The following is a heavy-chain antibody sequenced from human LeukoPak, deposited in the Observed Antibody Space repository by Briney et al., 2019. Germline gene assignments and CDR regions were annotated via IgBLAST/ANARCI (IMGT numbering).Heavy chain of an antibody. D-gene: IGHD6-13*01. CDR3: ASLGLIAAAGTPYNWFDP. V-gene: IGHV3-74*01. CDR2: INSDGSST. CDR1: GFTFSSYW. Sequence: GGSLRLSCAASGFTFSSYWMHWVRQAPGRGLVWVSRINSDGSSTSYADSVKGRFTISRDNAKNTLYLQMNSLRAEDTAVYYCASLGLIAAAGTPYNWFDPWGQGTLVTVSS. J-gene: IGHJ5*02.